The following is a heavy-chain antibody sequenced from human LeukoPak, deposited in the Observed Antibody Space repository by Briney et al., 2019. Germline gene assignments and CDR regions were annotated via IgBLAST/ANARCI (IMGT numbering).Heavy chain of an antibody. D-gene: IGHD3-22*01. V-gene: IGHV1-18*01. J-gene: IGHJ4*02. CDR2: ISVYNGNT. CDR3: ARRDYYDSSGYGGYFDH. Sequence: ASVKVSCKASGYTFTYYGVTWVRQAPGQGLEWLGWISVYNGNTNYAQKFRDRVTMTTDTSTNTADMELRRLRSDDTAVYYCARRDYYDSSGYGGYFDHWGQGTLVTVSS. CDR1: GYTFTYYG.